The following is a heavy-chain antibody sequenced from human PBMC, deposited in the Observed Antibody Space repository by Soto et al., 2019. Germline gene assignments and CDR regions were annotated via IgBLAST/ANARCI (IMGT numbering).Heavy chain of an antibody. Sequence: EVQLVESGGGLVQPGGSLRLSCAASGYSISTSWMSWVRQAPGKGLEWVANVKQDGSEEYYVDSVKGRFTISRDNAKNSLYLQMNSLRVEDTAVYYCAALDTAMVKTAGYWGQGTLVTVSS. D-gene: IGHD5-18*01. CDR3: AALDTAMVKTAGY. CDR1: GYSISTSW. J-gene: IGHJ4*02. V-gene: IGHV3-7*01. CDR2: VKQDGSEE.